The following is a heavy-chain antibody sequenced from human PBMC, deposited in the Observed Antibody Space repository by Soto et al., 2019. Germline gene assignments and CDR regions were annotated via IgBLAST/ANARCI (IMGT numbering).Heavy chain of an antibody. CDR3: ARHPERIAQIGWFDP. J-gene: IGHJ5*02. CDR2: ISSSSSTI. CDR1: GFTFSSYS. Sequence: GGSLRLSCAASGFTFSSYSMSWVRQAPGKGLEWVSYISSSSSTIYYADSVKGRFTISRDNAKNSLYLQMNSLRAEDTAVYYCARHPERIAQIGWFDPWGQGT. D-gene: IGHD6-13*01. V-gene: IGHV3-48*01.